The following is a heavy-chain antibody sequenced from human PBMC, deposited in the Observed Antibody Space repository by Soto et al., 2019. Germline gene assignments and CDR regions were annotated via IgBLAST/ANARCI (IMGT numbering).Heavy chain of an antibody. CDR3: ARDLTICGVGPRGNHGMDV. J-gene: IGHJ6*02. CDR1: GGSISSYY. V-gene: IGHV4-59*01. D-gene: IGHD3-3*01. CDR2: IYYSGST. Sequence: QVQLQESGPGLVKPSETLSLTCTVSGGSISSYYWSWIRQPPGKGLEWIGYIYYSGSTNYNPSLXSRVTISVDTXXHXFXRKLSSVTAADTAVYYCARDLTICGVGPRGNHGMDVWGQGTTVTVSS.